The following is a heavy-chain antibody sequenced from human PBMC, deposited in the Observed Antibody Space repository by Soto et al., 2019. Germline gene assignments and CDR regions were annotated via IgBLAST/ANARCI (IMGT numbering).Heavy chain of an antibody. CDR1: GDSIASSKYY. V-gene: IGHV4-39*01. D-gene: IGHD1-1*01. CDR2: IYYSGST. CDR3: AKQPWKPLVRPHWHLDL. J-gene: IGHJ2*01. Sequence: QLQLQESGPGLVKPSETLSLTCTVSGDSIASSKYYWGWIRQPPGKGPEWIGSIYYSGSTYHNPSVWAPVTICIETFKNKFSLVVSSVAAAYMATYYCAKQPWKPLVRPHWHLDLWGRRTLVPVSS.